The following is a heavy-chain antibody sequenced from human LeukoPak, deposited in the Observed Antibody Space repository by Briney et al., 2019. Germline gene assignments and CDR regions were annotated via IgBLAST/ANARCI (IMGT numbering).Heavy chain of an antibody. V-gene: IGHV3-30*02. CDR3: AKIGYNWNDVGFYSMDV. Sequence: PGGSLRLSCAASGFTFSSHGMHWVRQAPGKGLEWVAFIRYDGSNKYQADSVKGRFTISRDNSKNTLYLQMNSLRTEDTAVYFCAKIGYNWNDVGFYSMDVWGRGTTVTVSS. CDR2: IRYDGSNK. J-gene: IGHJ6*02. D-gene: IGHD1-1*01. CDR1: GFTFSSHG.